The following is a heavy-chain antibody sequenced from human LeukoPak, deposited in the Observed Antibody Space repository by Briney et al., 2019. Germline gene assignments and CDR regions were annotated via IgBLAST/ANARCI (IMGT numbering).Heavy chain of an antibody. CDR3: AREGPMITFGGVIVPYYYYGMDV. J-gene: IGHJ6*02. D-gene: IGHD3-16*02. V-gene: IGHV3-21*01. CDR2: ISSSSSYI. CDR1: GFTFSSYS. Sequence: PGRSLRLSCAASGFTFSSYSMNWVRQAPGKGLEWVSSISSSSSYIYYADSVKGRFTISRDNAKNSLYLQMNSLRAEDTAVYYCAREGPMITFGGVIVPYYYYGMDVWGQGTTVTVSS.